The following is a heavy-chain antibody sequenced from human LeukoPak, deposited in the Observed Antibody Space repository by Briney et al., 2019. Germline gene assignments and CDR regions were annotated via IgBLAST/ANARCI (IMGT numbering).Heavy chain of an antibody. J-gene: IGHJ3*02. D-gene: IGHD1-14*01. CDR1: GGSFSSSDYY. V-gene: IGHV4-39*01. CDR3: ARHEWGITNTFDI. Sequence: SETLSLTCTVSGGSFSSSDYYWGWIRQPPGKGLEWIGSIYYSGTTYYNPSLKSRVTISVDTSKKQFSLKLRSVTAADTAVYYCARHEWGITNTFDIWGQGTMVTVSS. CDR2: IYYSGTT.